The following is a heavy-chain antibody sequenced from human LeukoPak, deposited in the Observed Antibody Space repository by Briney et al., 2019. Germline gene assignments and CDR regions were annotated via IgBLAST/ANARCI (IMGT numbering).Heavy chain of an antibody. V-gene: IGHV4-38-2*02. Sequence: SETLSLTCTVSGGSISSYYWGWIRQPPGKGLEWIGSIYHSGSTYYNPSLKSRVTISVDTSKNQFSLKLSSVTAADTAVYYCAREITYDYGDYGGEHYYYYMDVWGKGTTVTVSS. J-gene: IGHJ6*03. CDR2: IYHSGST. D-gene: IGHD4-17*01. CDR3: AREITYDYGDYGGEHYYYYMDV. CDR1: GGSISSYY.